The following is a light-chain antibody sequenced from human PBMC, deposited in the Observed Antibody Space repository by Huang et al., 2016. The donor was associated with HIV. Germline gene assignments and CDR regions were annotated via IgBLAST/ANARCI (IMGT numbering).Light chain of an antibody. Sequence: DIQMTQSPSSLSASVGDRVTITCRASQSISSYLNWYQQRPGKAPKLLIYAASSLQSGVPSRFSASRSGTDFTLTISSLQPEDVASYYCQQSYSSPQTFGPGTKVDIK. CDR1: QSISSY. J-gene: IGKJ3*01. CDR3: QQSYSSPQT. CDR2: AAS. V-gene: IGKV1-39*01.